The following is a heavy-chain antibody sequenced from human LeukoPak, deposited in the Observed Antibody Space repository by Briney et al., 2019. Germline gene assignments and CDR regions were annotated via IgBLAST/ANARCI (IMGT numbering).Heavy chain of an antibody. J-gene: IGHJ4*02. V-gene: IGHV3-30*02. D-gene: IGHD2-2*01. CDR3: AKDPISSTSSLYYFDY. CDR2: IRYDGSNK. CDR1: GFTFSSYG. Sequence: GGSPRLSCAASGFTFSSYGMHWVRQAPDKGLEWVAFIRYDGSNKYYADSVKGRFTISRDNSKNTLYLQMNSLRAEDTAVYYCAKDPISSTSSLYYFDYWGQGTLVTVSS.